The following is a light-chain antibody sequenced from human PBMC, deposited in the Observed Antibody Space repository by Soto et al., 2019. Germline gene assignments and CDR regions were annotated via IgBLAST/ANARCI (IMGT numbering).Light chain of an antibody. CDR2: DAS. Sequence: ETVLTQSPATLSLSPGERATLSCRASQTIGTYLIWYQQKPGQAPRLLIYDASSRATDIPARFSGSGSGTEFTLTISSLEPEDFAVYYCQQRSNWPLTFGGGTKVEIK. CDR1: QTIGTY. V-gene: IGKV3-11*01. J-gene: IGKJ4*01. CDR3: QQRSNWPLT.